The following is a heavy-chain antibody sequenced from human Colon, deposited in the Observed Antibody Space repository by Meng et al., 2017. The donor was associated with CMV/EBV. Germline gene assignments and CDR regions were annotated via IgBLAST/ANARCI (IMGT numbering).Heavy chain of an antibody. V-gene: IGHV4-34*01. D-gene: IGHD2-2*02. CDR2: INHSGST. CDR1: GFTFSLYG. CDR3: ARLRAGRIVVVPAAIKGEYYYYGMDV. J-gene: IGHJ6*02. Sequence: SCAASGFTFSLYGMSWVRQAPGKGLEWIGEINHSGSTNYNPSLKSRVTISVDTSKNQFSLKLSSVTAADTAVYYCARLRAGRIVVVPAAIKGEYYYYGMDVWGQGTTVTVSS.